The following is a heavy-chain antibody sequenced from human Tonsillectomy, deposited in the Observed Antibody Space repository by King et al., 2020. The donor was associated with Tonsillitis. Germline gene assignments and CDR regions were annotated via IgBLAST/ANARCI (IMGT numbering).Heavy chain of an antibody. CDR1: GFPFNIYG. CDR3: ARGRGASSGPSRYFDY. Sequence: VQLVESGGGVVQPGRSLRLSCAAPGFPFNIYGVHWVRQAPGSGLEWVAIIGDDGTTEYNGDSVKGSFTISRDNSPNTGYPQMNSLRAEDTAVYYCARGRGASSGPSRYFDYWDQGALVTVSS. J-gene: IGHJ4*02. CDR2: IGDDGTTE. V-gene: IGHV3-33*08. D-gene: IGHD2-15*01.